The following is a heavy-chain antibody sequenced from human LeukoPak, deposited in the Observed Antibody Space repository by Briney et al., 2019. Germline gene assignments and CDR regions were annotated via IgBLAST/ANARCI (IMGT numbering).Heavy chain of an antibody. Sequence: GGSLRLSCVASGLTFSNFWMTWLRQAPGKGLEWVANIKQDGSETYYLDSVKGRFTISRDNAKNSMYLQMNSLRAEDTAVYYCVGCSGGTCSDFDYWGRGTLVTVSS. CDR1: GLTFSNFW. J-gene: IGHJ4*02. CDR2: IKQDGSET. CDR3: VGCSGGTCSDFDY. V-gene: IGHV3-7*01. D-gene: IGHD2-15*01.